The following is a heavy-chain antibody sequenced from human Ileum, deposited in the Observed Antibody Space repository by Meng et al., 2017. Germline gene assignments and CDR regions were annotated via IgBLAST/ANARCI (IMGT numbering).Heavy chain of an antibody. CDR3: ARDGYGEGY. J-gene: IGHJ4*02. V-gene: IGHV3-21*01. CDR2: ISSSSSYI. D-gene: IGHD4-17*01. Sequence: ESLKISCAASGFTFSSYSMNWVRQAPGKGLDWVSSISSSSSYIYYADSVKGRFTNSRDNAKNSLYLQMNSLRAEETAVYYCARDGYGEGYWGQGTLVTVSS. CDR1: GFTFSSYS.